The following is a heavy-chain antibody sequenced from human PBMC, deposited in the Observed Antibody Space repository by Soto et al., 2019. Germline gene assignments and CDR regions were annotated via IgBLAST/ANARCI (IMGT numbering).Heavy chain of an antibody. CDR2: ISSSSSYI. D-gene: IGHD6-13*01. J-gene: IGHJ4*02. Sequence: EVQLVESGGGLVKPGGSLRLSCAASGFTFSSYSMNWVRQAPGKGLEWVSSISSSSSYIYYADSVKGRFTISRDNAKNSLYLQMNSLRAEDTAVYYCARAPAGKVYWGQGTLVTVSS. CDR3: ARAPAGKVY. V-gene: IGHV3-21*01. CDR1: GFTFSSYS.